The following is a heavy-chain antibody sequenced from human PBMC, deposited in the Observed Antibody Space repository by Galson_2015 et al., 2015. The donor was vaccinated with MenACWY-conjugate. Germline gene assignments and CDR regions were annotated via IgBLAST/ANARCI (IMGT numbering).Heavy chain of an antibody. J-gene: IGHJ6*02. CDR3: ARDVIVLGVTSTGPSYYGLDV. Sequence: SVKVSCKASGYTFSSYGINWVRQAPGQGLEWMGWINPTTGNTKSSQRLQGRVTMTTGTSTSTAHMDLRNLRSDDTAVYYCARDVIVLGVTSTGPSYYGLDVWGHGTTVTVSS. CDR2: INPTTGNT. CDR1: GYTFSSYG. D-gene: IGHD1-1*01. V-gene: IGHV1-18*01.